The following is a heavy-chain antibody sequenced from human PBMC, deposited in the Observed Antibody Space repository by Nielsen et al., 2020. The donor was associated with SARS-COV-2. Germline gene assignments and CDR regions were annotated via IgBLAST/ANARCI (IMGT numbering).Heavy chain of an antibody. CDR3: AREGPRREYY. Sequence: LTCAASGFTFSSYAMHWVRQAPGKGLEWVAVISYDGSNKYYADSVKGRFTISRDNSKNTLYLQMNSLRAEDTAVYYCAREGPRREYYWGQGTLVTVSS. CDR1: GFTFSSYA. D-gene: IGHD3-10*01. J-gene: IGHJ4*02. V-gene: IGHV3-30-3*01. CDR2: ISYDGSNK.